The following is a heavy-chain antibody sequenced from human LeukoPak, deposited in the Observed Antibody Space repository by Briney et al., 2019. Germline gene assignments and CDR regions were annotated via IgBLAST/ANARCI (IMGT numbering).Heavy chain of an antibody. Sequence: PSETLSLTCTVSGVSISGYYWSWIRQPPGKGLEWIGYIYYSGSTNYNPSLKSRVTISVDTSKNQFSLKLSSVTAADTAVYYCARDRSWFDPWGQGTLVTVSS. J-gene: IGHJ5*02. CDR2: IYYSGST. CDR1: GVSISGYY. CDR3: ARDRSWFDP. V-gene: IGHV4-59*01.